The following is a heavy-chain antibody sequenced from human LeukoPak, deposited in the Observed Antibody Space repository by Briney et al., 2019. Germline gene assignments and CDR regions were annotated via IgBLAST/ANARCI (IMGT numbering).Heavy chain of an antibody. CDR1: GGTFSSYA. D-gene: IGHD1-7*01. Sequence: SVKVSCKASGGTFSSYAISWVRQAPGQGLEWMGGIIPIFGTANYAQKFQGRVTITADESTSTAYMELSSLRSEDTAVYYCARGTNWNYETDYWGQGTLVTVSS. V-gene: IGHV1-69*01. J-gene: IGHJ4*02. CDR3: ARGTNWNYETDY. CDR2: IIPIFGTA.